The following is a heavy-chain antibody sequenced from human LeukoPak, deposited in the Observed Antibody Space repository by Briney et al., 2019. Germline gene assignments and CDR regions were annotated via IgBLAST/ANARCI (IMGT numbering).Heavy chain of an antibody. CDR3: ARTASMIRRSDIDY. J-gene: IGHJ4*02. CDR1: GYTFSNYG. V-gene: IGHV1-18*01. Sequence: ASVKVSCKASGYTFSNYGISWVRQAPGQGLEWMGWISGYNGETNNAQKFQGRVTMTTDKSTNTAYMDLRSLRSDDTAVYYCARTASMIRRSDIDYWGQGTLVTVSS. CDR2: ISGYNGET. D-gene: IGHD3-10*01.